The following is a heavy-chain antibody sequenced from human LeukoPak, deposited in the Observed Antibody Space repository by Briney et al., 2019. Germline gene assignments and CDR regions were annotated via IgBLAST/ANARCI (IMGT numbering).Heavy chain of an antibody. Sequence: SETLSLTCNVSGGSISSGRYYWGWIRQPAGKGLEWIGRIYTRGSTNYNPSLKSRVTMSVDTSKNQFSLKLSSVTAADTAVYYCATDGMVRGPDAWFDSWGQGTLVTVSS. CDR3: ATDGMVRGPDAWFDS. J-gene: IGHJ5*01. CDR1: GGSISSGRYY. V-gene: IGHV4-61*02. D-gene: IGHD3-10*01. CDR2: IYTRGST.